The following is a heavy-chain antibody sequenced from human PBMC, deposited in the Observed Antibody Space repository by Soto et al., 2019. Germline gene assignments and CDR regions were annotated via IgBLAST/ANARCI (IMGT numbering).Heavy chain of an antibody. CDR2: INPNSGGT. J-gene: IGHJ3*02. D-gene: IGHD1-26*01. Sequence: ASVKVSCKASGYTFTGYCMHWVRQAPGQGLEWMGWINPNSGGTNYAQKFQGRVTMTRDTSISTAYMELSRLRSDDTAVYYCAREYSGSYSDAFDIWGQGTMVTVSS. CDR3: AREYSGSYSDAFDI. V-gene: IGHV1-2*02. CDR1: GYTFTGYC.